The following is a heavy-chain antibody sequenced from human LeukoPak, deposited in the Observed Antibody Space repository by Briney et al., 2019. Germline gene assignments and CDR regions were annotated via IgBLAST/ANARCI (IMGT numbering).Heavy chain of an antibody. V-gene: IGHV4-34*01. CDR3: AREGRVVVVAATNNWFDP. D-gene: IGHD2-15*01. CDR2: INHSGST. Sequence: PPETLSLTCAVYGGSFSGYYWSWIRQPPGKGLEWIGEINHSGSTNYNPSLKSRVTISVDTSKNQFSLKLSSVTAADTAVYYCAREGRVVVVAATNNWFDPWGQGTLVTVSS. J-gene: IGHJ5*02. CDR1: GGSFSGYY.